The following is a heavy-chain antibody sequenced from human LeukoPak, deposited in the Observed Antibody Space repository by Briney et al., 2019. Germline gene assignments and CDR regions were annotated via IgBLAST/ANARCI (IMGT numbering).Heavy chain of an antibody. Sequence: GASVKVSCKASGDTFSNDAISWVRQAPGQGLEWMGGIIPLFVSTNYAQKFQGRLTITADKSTSTAYMELRNLRSEDTAVYYCARDDCSGGSCPTLDAFDVWGQGTMATVSS. D-gene: IGHD2-15*01. CDR3: ARDDCSGGSCPTLDAFDV. CDR1: GDTFSNDA. V-gene: IGHV1-69*06. CDR2: IIPLFVST. J-gene: IGHJ3*01.